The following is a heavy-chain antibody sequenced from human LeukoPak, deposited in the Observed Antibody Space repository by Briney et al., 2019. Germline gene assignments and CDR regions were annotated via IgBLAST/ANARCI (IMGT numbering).Heavy chain of an antibody. CDR3: ARDRVRGQAAGGIAA. CDR1: GYTFITYY. D-gene: IGHD6-13*01. CDR2: INPNGGST. V-gene: IGHV1-46*01. Sequence: ASVKVSCKASGYTFITYYMHWVRQAPGQGLEWMGTINPNGGSTTYAQKVEGRITMTRDTSTSTVYMELSSLRSEDTALYFCARDRVRGQAAGGIAAWGQGTLVTVSS. J-gene: IGHJ5*02.